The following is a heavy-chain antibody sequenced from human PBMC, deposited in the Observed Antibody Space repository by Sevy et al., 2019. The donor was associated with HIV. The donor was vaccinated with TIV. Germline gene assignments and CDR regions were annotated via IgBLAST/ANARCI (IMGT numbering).Heavy chain of an antibody. D-gene: IGHD6-13*01. CDR1: GYTFTSYY. CDR2: INPSGGST. V-gene: IGHV1-46*01. Sequence: ASVKVSCKASGYTFTSYYMHWVRQAPGQGLEWMGIINPSGGSTSYALKFQGRVTMTRDTSTSTVYMELSSLRSEDMAVYYCARETPLPSENYSSSTYYYYYGMDVWGQGTTVTVSS. CDR3: ARETPLPSENYSSSTYYYYYGMDV. J-gene: IGHJ6*02.